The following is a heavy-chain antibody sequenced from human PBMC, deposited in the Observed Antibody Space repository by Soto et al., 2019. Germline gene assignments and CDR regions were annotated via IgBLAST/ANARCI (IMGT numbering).Heavy chain of an antibody. Sequence: QVQLQESGPGLVKPSQTLSLTCSVSGGSISSIDYFWSWIRQPPGKGLEWIGFIYHTGTTYYNPSLRSRVTISIDTSKSQFSMNLNSVTAADTAVYYCARVMAAMQNWLDPWGQGTLVTVSP. V-gene: IGHV4-30-4*01. D-gene: IGHD2-2*01. CDR3: ARVMAAMQNWLDP. CDR2: IYHTGTT. CDR1: GGSISSIDYF. J-gene: IGHJ5*02.